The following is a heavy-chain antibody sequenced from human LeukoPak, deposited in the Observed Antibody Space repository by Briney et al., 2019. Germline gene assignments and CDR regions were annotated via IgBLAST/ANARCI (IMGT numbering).Heavy chain of an antibody. J-gene: IGHJ3*02. Sequence: PGGSLRLSCAASGFTFSRNAMHWVRQAPGKGLEWVAVISYDGSNKYYADSVKGRFTISRDNSKNTLYLQMNSLRAEDTAVYYCAKDEHYCSSTSCYGNDAFDIWGQGTMVTVSS. V-gene: IGHV3-30*18. CDR2: ISYDGSNK. CDR1: GFTFSRNA. D-gene: IGHD2-2*01. CDR3: AKDEHYCSSTSCYGNDAFDI.